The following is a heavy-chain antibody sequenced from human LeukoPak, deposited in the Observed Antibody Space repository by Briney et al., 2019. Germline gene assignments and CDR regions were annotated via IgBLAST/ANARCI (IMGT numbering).Heavy chain of an antibody. CDR1: GFTFSGYA. J-gene: IGHJ4*02. D-gene: IGHD4-17*01. V-gene: IGHV3-23*01. Sequence: PGGSLRLSCAASGFTFSGYAMSWVRQAPGKGLEWVSAISGSGGSTYYADSVKGRFTISRDNSKNMLYLQMNSLRAEDTAVYYCAKERRDHDYGDYNDYWGQGTLVTVSS. CDR3: AKERRDHDYGDYNDY. CDR2: ISGSGGST.